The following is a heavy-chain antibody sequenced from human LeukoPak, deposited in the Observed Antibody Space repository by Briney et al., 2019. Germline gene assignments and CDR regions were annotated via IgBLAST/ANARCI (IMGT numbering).Heavy chain of an antibody. V-gene: IGHV3-23*01. J-gene: IGHJ4*02. Sequence: GGSLRLSCAASGFTFSSYAMSWVRQAPGKGLEWVSAISGSGGSTYYADSVKGRFTISRDNSKNTLYLQMNSLRAEDTAVYYCAKVTAYSYDSSGYYYFDYWGQGTLVTVSS. CDR3: AKVTAYSYDSSGYYYFDY. CDR1: GFTFSSYA. D-gene: IGHD3-22*01. CDR2: ISGSGGST.